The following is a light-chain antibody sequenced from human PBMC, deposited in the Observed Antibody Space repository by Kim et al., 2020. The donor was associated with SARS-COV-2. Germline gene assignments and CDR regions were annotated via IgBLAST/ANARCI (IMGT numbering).Light chain of an antibody. CDR2: GAS. CDR3: QLFDTSLYT. J-gene: IGKJ2*01. V-gene: IGKV3-20*01. Sequence: APGEGATPACRSSQSVNSNYLAWYQQRPGQAPRLLIYGASSRATGIPDRFTGSGSGTDFTLAISRLEPEDFAVYYCQLFDTSLYTFGQGTKVDIK. CDR1: QSVNSNY.